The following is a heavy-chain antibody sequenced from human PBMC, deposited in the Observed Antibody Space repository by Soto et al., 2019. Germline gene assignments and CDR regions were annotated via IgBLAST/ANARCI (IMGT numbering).Heavy chain of an antibody. Sequence: PSETLSLTCAVSGDSMSNTNWWSWVRQSPGKGLEWIGEIYHSGSTNYNPSLKSRVTISVDKSKNQFSLELSSVTAADTAVYYCAKRSLRRLRFVETHWGQGTLVTAPQ. V-gene: IGHV4-4*02. CDR3: AKRSLRRLRFVETH. D-gene: IGHD3-3*01. CDR1: GDSMSNTNW. J-gene: IGHJ4*02. CDR2: IYHSGST.